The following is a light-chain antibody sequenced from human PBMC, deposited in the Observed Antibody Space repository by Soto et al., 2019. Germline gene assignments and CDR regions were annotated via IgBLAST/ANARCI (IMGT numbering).Light chain of an antibody. CDR1: SSDVGAYNY. Sequence: QSVLTQPASVSGSPGQSITISCTGTSSDVGAYNYVSWCQQHPGKAPKLMIYEVNYRPSGVSNRFSGSKSGITASLTISGLQAEDEADYYCSSYASTSTAVFGSGTKVTVL. CDR2: EVN. J-gene: IGLJ1*01. V-gene: IGLV2-14*01. CDR3: SSYASTSTAV.